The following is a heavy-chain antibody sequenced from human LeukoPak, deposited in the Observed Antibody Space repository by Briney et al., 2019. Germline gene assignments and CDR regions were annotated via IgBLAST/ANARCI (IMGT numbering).Heavy chain of an antibody. Sequence: ASVKDSCKATGYTFTGYHIHSVRQPPGQRLAGMGWINTNSGGKNYAQKLQGRVTNTSETPIRTAYMALSRLRSNDTAVYYCPRGYYDSSCYYYVDPSHLEYYFDYWGQGTLVTVSS. D-gene: IGHD3-22*01. CDR1: GYTFTGYH. CDR2: INTNSGGK. CDR3: PRGYYDSSCYYYVDPSHLEYYFDY. J-gene: IGHJ4*02. V-gene: IGHV1-2*02.